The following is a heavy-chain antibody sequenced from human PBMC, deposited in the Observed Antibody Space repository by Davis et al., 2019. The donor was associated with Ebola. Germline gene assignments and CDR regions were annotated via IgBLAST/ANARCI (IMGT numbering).Heavy chain of an antibody. J-gene: IGHJ6*02. D-gene: IGHD6-19*01. V-gene: IGHV3-73*01. CDR1: GFTFSGSA. Sequence: PGGSLRLSCAASGFTFSGSAMHWVRQASGKGLEWVGRIRSKANSYTTEYAASVKGRFTISRDDSKNSLYLQMNSLKTEDTAVYYCARGHPLYSSGWTYYYYYGMDVWGQGTTVTVSS. CDR2: IRSKANSYTT. CDR3: ARGHPLYSSGWTYYYYYGMDV.